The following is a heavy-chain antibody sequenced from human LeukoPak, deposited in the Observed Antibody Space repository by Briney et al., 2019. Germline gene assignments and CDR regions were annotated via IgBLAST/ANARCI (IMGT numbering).Heavy chain of an antibody. CDR2: IWYDGSNK. CDR1: GFTFSNYG. D-gene: IGHD5-24*01. Sequence: GGSLRLSCAASGFTFSNYGFHWVRQAPGKGLEWVAVIWYDGSNKYYADSVKGRFTISRDNSKNTLYLQMNSLRAEDTAVYYCARDGDGYNCFDYWGQGTLVTVSS. CDR3: ARDGDGYNCFDY. V-gene: IGHV3-33*01. J-gene: IGHJ4*02.